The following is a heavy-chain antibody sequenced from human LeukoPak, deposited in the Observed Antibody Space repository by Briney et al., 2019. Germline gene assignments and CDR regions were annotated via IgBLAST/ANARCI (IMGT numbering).Heavy chain of an antibody. CDR1: GYTFTGYY. CDR2: INPNSGGT. J-gene: IGHJ4*02. D-gene: IGHD6-19*01. V-gene: IGHV1-2*04. Sequence: GASVKVSCKASGYTFTGYYMHWVRQAPGQGLEWMGWINPNSGGTNYAQKFQGWVTMTRDTSISTAYMELSRLRSDDTAAYYCARGTHSSGSYYFDYWGQGTLVTVSS. CDR3: ARGTHSSGSYYFDY.